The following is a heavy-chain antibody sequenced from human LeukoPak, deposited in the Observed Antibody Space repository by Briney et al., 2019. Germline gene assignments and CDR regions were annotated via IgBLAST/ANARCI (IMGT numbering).Heavy chain of an antibody. CDR2: IIPIFGTA. V-gene: IGHV1-69*05. CDR3: ARESGYCSGGSCYSYYYMDV. J-gene: IGHJ6*03. Sequence: SVKVSCKASGGTLSSYAISWVRQAPGQGLEWMGGIIPIFGTANYAQKFQGRVTIITDESTSTAYMELSSLRSEDTAVYYCARESGYCSGGSCYSYYYMDVWGKGTTVTVSS. D-gene: IGHD2-15*01. CDR1: GGTLSSYA.